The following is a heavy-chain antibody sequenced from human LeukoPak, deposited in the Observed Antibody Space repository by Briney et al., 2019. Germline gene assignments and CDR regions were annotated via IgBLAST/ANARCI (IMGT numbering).Heavy chain of an antibody. CDR1: GGSFSGYY. J-gene: IGHJ5*02. V-gene: IGHV4-34*01. CDR3: ARLGIAAAGP. Sequence: KPSETLSLTSAVYGGSFSGYYWSWIRQPPGKGLEWIGEINHSGSTNYNPSLKSRVTISVDTSKNQFSLKLSSVTAADTAVYYCARLGIAAAGPWGQGTLVTVSS. CDR2: INHSGST. D-gene: IGHD6-13*01.